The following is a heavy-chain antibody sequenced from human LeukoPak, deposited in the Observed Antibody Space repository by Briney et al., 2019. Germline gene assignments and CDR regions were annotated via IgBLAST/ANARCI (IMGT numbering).Heavy chain of an antibody. CDR2: ITGSGGNT. D-gene: IGHD3-3*01. V-gene: IGHV3-23*01. Sequence: PGGSLRLSCAASGFIFSSYSMSWVRQAPGKGLEWVSVITGSGGNTYYADSVKGRFTISKDNSKNTVYLQMSSLRVDDTAVYYCAKDGRITIFGMVRPHYYYGMDVWGQGTTVTVSS. CDR3: AKDGRITIFGMVRPHYYYGMDV. CDR1: GFIFSSYS. J-gene: IGHJ6*02.